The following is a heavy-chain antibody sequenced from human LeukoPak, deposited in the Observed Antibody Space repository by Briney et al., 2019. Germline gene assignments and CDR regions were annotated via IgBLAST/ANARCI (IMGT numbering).Heavy chain of an antibody. Sequence: SVKVSCKASGGTFSSYAISWVRQAPGQGLEWMGGIIPIFGTANYAQKFQGRVTITADESTSTAYMELSSLRSEDTAVYYCARVAQDTATVGDYWGQGTLVTVSS. D-gene: IGHD5-18*01. CDR1: GGTFSSYA. J-gene: IGHJ4*02. CDR3: ARVAQDTATVGDY. CDR2: IIPIFGTA. V-gene: IGHV1-69*13.